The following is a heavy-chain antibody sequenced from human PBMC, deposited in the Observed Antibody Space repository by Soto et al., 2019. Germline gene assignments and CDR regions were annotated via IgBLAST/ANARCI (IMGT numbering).Heavy chain of an antibody. Sequence: GGSRRLSCAASGFTFGSYWMSWGRQAPGKGLECLATIKWNASENNSHDPLKFQFTISRDNAKTSLYLQMDRLRAKDTAVYYCARASRYGSGTSVNHYLDYWGHGTLVTVSS. J-gene: IGHJ4*01. CDR2: IKWNASEN. CDR1: GFTFGSYW. D-gene: IGHD3-10*01. CDR3: ARASRYGSGTSVNHYLDY. V-gene: IGHV3-7*01.